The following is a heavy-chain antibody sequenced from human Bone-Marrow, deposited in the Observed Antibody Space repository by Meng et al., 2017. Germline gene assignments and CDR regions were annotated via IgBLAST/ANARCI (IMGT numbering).Heavy chain of an antibody. CDR1: GFTFGDYA. Sequence: GESLKISCTASGFTFGDYAMSWFRQAPGKGLEWVGFIRSKANGETTEYAAAVKGRFTITRDDSKSIAYLQMNSLKTEDTDVYYCSRGDGSGMYTPGSNWGQGTLVTVSS. CDR2: IRSKANGETT. D-gene: IGHD3-10*01. V-gene: IGHV3-49*03. CDR3: SRGDGSGMYTPGSN. J-gene: IGHJ4*02.